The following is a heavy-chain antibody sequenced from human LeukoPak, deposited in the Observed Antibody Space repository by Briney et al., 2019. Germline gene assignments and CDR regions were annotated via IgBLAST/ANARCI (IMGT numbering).Heavy chain of an antibody. CDR2: INPNSGGT. J-gene: IGHJ4*02. V-gene: IGHV1-2*02. D-gene: IGHD3-10*01. CDR3: ARDAYGSGSHPDY. Sequence: ASVKVSCKASGYSFIGYYMNWERQAPGQGPEWMGWINPNSGGTKSAQKFQGRVTMTRDTSINTAYMELSRLTFDDTAVYDCARDAYGSGSHPDYWGPGTLVTVSS. CDR1: GYSFIGYY.